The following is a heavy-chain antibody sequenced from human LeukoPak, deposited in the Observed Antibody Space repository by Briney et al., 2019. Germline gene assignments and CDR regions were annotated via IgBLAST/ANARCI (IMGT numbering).Heavy chain of an antibody. J-gene: IGHJ2*01. CDR3: ARSHIAVAGTFYWYFDL. CDR1: GYGFTSYY. V-gene: IGHV1-46*01. CDR2: INPSVGGT. Sequence: GASVKVSCKAFGYGFTSYYIHWVRQAPGQGLEWMGIINPSVGGTTYARKFQGRVTMTRDTSTSTVYMELSSLRSEDTAVYYCARSHIAVAGTFYWYFDLWGRGTLVTVSS. D-gene: IGHD6-19*01.